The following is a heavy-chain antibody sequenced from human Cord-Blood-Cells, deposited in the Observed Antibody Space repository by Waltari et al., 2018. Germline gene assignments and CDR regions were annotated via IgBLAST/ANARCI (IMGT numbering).Heavy chain of an antibody. D-gene: IGHD2-15*01. Sequence: QVQLQQWGAGLLKPSETLSLTCAVYGGSFSGYYWSWIRQPPGKGLEWIGEINHSGSTNYNPSRNSLVTISVDTSKNQFSLKLSSVTAADTAVYYCARGVQNCSGGSCYYLYYYYYMDVWGKGTTVTVSS. CDR2: INHSGST. V-gene: IGHV4-34*01. J-gene: IGHJ6*03. CDR3: ARGVQNCSGGSCYYLYYYYYMDV. CDR1: GGSFSGYY.